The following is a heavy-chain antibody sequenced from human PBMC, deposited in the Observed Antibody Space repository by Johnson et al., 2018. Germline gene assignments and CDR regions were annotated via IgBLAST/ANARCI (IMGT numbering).Heavy chain of an antibody. CDR1: GFTFSYYG. Sequence: VQLVESGGGVVQPGTSLRLSCAASGFTFSYYGMHWVRQAPGKGLEWVAVIWSDGSVKYYADSVKGRCTRSRHNAEDSLYLLMNSLRAEDTALSYCAEGTPYMWQLVINWFAPWGQGTLVTVSS. CDR2: IWSDGSVK. CDR3: AEGTPYMWQLVINWFAP. V-gene: IGHV3-33*03. J-gene: IGHJ5*02. D-gene: IGHD6-13*01.